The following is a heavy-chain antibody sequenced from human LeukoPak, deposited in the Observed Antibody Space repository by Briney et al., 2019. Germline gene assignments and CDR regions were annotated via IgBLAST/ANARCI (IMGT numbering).Heavy chain of an antibody. J-gene: IGHJ4*02. CDR3: ARGAVRTSFVFDY. CDR1: GFTFSSYG. Sequence: GGSLRLSCAASGFTFSSYGMHWVRQAPGKGLEWVAFIRYDGSNKYYADSVKGRFTISRDNAKNSLYLQMNSLRAEDTAVYYCARGAVRTSFVFDYWGQGTLVTVSS. V-gene: IGHV3-30*02. D-gene: IGHD1-1*01. CDR2: IRYDGSNK.